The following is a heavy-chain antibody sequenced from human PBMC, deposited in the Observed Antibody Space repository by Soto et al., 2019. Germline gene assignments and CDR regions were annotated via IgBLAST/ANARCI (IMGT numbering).Heavy chain of an antibody. CDR1: GGSINTYS. CDR3: ARVPDY. J-gene: IGHJ4*02. V-gene: IGHV4-59*01. Sequence: SETLSLTCSISGGSINTYSWTWIRQSPGKGLELISYFYNSGSTNYNPSLKSRVSISAVTSKNQFSLNLNSVTAADTAVYYCARVPDYRGQGILVTVSS. CDR2: FYNSGST. D-gene: IGHD2-2*01.